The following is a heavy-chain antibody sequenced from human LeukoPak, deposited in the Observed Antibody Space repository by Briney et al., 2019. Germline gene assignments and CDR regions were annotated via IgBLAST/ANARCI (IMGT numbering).Heavy chain of an antibody. CDR1: GGSFSGYY. CDR3: AKDWSGNYNWSDP. CDR2: INHNGGT. D-gene: IGHD3-3*01. V-gene: IGHV4-34*01. Sequence: SETLSLTCAVYGGSFSGYYWSWIRQPPGKGLEWIGDINHNGGTNYNPSLKSRVTISVDTSKNQFSLKLSSVTAADTAVYYCAKDWSGNYNWSDPWGQGTLVTVSS. J-gene: IGHJ5*02.